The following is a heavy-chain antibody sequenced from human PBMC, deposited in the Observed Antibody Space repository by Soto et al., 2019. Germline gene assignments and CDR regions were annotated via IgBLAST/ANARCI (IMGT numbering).Heavy chain of an antibody. CDR1: GFTFSSYA. D-gene: IGHD6-6*01. CDR3: AGGSSSGYYYYYGMDV. Sequence: VSLRLSCAASGFTFSSYAMSWVRQAPGKGLEWVSAISGSGGSTYYADSVKGRFTISRDNSKNTLYLQMNSLRAEDTAVYYCAGGSSSGYYYYYGMDVWGQGTTVTVSS. J-gene: IGHJ6*02. V-gene: IGHV3-23*01. CDR2: ISGSGGST.